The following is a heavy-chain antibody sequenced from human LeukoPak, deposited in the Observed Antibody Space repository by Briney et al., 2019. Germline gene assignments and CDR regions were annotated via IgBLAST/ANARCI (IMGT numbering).Heavy chain of an antibody. V-gene: IGHV3-21*01. D-gene: IGHD3-9*01. CDR2: ISSSSSYI. CDR1: GFTFSSYA. Sequence: PGGSLRLSCAASGFTFSSYAMSWVRQAPGKGLEWVSSISSSSSYIHYADSVKGRFTISRDNAKNSLYLQMNSLRAEDTAVYYCARDDLRYFDWLESYFDYWGQGTLVTVSS. J-gene: IGHJ4*02. CDR3: ARDDLRYFDWLESYFDY.